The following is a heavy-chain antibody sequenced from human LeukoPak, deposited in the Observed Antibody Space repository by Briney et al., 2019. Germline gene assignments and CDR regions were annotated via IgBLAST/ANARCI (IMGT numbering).Heavy chain of an antibody. D-gene: IGHD2-21*02. CDR2: IYSGGST. V-gene: IGHV3-53*01. CDR3: AIGVGVAVVTFDY. Sequence: GGSLRLSCAASGFSLSSNFMSWVRQAPGKGMGWDSVIYSGGSTYYADSVKGRFTISRDNSKNTGYFQMNSLRAEDTAIYYCAIGVGVAVVTFDYWGQGTLVSVFS. J-gene: IGHJ4*02. CDR1: GFSLSSNF.